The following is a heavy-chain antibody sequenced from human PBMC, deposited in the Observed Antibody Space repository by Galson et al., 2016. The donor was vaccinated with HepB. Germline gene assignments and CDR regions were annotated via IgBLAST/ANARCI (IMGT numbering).Heavy chain of an antibody. Sequence: SETLSLTCDVSDGSITSTIWWSWVRQPPGRGLEWIGEISPGGRTHYNPSLESRLTLTLDKSKNQLSLWLNSVTAADTALYFCARHLGTPRTRGFDYWGPGILVTVSA. CDR1: DGSITSTIW. J-gene: IGHJ4*02. CDR2: ISPGGRT. D-gene: IGHD1-7*01. CDR3: ARHLGTPRTRGFDY. V-gene: IGHV4-4*02.